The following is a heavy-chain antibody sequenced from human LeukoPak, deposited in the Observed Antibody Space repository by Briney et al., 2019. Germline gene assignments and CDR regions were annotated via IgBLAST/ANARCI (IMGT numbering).Heavy chain of an antibody. CDR3: VKGWDYDILKWFDP. D-gene: IGHD3-9*01. J-gene: IGHJ5*02. Sequence: GGPLRLSCSASGFTFSSYAMHWVRQAPVKGLEYVSGFTNSEGSTNYGDSVKGRFTISRDNSKNTVYLQMSRLRAEDTAVYYCVKGWDYDILKWFDPWGQGTLVIVSS. CDR1: GFTFSSYA. V-gene: IGHV3-64D*09. CDR2: FTNSEGST.